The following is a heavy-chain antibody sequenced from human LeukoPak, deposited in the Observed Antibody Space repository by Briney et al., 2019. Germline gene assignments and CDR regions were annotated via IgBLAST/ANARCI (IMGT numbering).Heavy chain of an antibody. D-gene: IGHD1-26*01. Sequence: SETLSPTCTVSGGSISSGGYYWSWIRQHPGKGLEWIGYIYYSGSTYYNPSLKSRVTISVDTSKNQFSLKLSSVTAADTAVYYCARGYSGSYSVDYWGQGTLVTVSS. J-gene: IGHJ4*02. CDR2: IYYSGST. CDR3: ARGYSGSYSVDY. CDR1: GGSISSGGYY. V-gene: IGHV4-31*03.